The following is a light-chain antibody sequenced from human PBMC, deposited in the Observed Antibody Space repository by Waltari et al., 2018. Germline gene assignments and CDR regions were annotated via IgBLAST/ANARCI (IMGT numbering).Light chain of an antibody. Sequence: QSALTQPASVSGSPGQSITISCTGASADLARYNFVSWYQHHPAKAPKLMIYEAVKRHSGVSNRFSGAKSGTTASLIISGLQADDEADYYCCSYTGSSTSYGCGSGTKVTVL. V-gene: IGLV2-23*01. J-gene: IGLJ1*01. CDR2: EAV. CDR1: SADLARYNF. CDR3: CSYTGSSTSYG.